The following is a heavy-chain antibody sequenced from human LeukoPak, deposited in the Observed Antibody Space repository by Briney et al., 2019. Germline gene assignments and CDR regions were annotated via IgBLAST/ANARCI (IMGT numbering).Heavy chain of an antibody. CDR3: ARDLSEKYSIDY. V-gene: IGHV3-7*01. D-gene: IGHD2/OR15-2a*01. CDR1: GFTFSSYW. CDR2: IKQDGSEK. Sequence: GGSLRLSCAASGFTFSSYWMSWVRQAPGKGLEWVANIKQDGSEKYYVDSVKGRFTISRDNAKNTLSLQMNSLRAEDTAIYYCARDLSEKYSIDYWGQGTLVTVSS. J-gene: IGHJ4*02.